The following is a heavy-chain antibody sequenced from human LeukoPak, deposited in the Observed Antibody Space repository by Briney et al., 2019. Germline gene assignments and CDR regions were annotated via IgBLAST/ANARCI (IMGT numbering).Heavy chain of an antibody. J-gene: IGHJ6*03. CDR2: IYYSGST. CDR1: GGSISSGSYY. Sequence: SETLSLTCTVSGGSISSGSYYWGWIRQPPGKGLEWIGSIYYSGSTYYNPSLKSRVTISVDTSQNQFSLKLSSVTAADTAAYYCARRGGIIRGVASYYYMDVWGKGTTVTISS. CDR3: ARRGGIIRGVASYYYMDV. V-gene: IGHV4-39*01. D-gene: IGHD3-10*01.